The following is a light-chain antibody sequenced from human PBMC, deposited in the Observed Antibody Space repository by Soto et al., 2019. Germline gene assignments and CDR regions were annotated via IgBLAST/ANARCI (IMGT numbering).Light chain of an antibody. J-gene: IGLJ1*01. V-gene: IGLV2-14*01. CDR1: SSDVGGYNY. CDR3: SSYTSSRTLLNYV. Sequence: QSALTQPASVSGSPGQSITISCTGTSSDVGGYNYVSWYQQHQGKAPKLMIYDVSNRPSGVSNRFSGSKSGTTDSLTISGLQAENEDDYYCSSYTSSRTLLNYVFGTGTKLTVL. CDR2: DVS.